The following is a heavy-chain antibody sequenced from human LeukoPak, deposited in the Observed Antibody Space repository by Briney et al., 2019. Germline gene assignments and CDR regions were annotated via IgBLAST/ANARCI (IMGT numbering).Heavy chain of an antibody. CDR2: IYYSGST. CDR1: GGSFSGYY. Sequence: PSETLSLTCAVYGGSFSGYYWSWIRQPPGKGLEWIGYIYYSGSTNYNPSLKSRVTISVDTSKNQFSLKLSSVTAADTAVYYCARGRRYFDWSYWGQGTLVTVSS. V-gene: IGHV4-59*01. J-gene: IGHJ4*02. D-gene: IGHD3-9*01. CDR3: ARGRRYFDWSY.